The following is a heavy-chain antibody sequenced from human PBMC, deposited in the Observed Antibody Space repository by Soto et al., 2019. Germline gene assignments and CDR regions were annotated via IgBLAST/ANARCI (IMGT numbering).Heavy chain of an antibody. J-gene: IGHJ4*02. D-gene: IGHD6-19*01. CDR1: GFTFSSYA. CDR2: ISDSDGST. CDR3: AKVAVAGTNGYYIDY. Sequence: EVQLLESGGGLVQPGGSLRLSCAASGFTFSSYAMSWVRQAPGKGLEWVSAISDSDGSTYYADSVKGRFTISRDNSKYTLYLQMNSLRAEDRAVYYCAKVAVAGTNGYYIDYWGQGTLVTVSS. V-gene: IGHV3-23*01.